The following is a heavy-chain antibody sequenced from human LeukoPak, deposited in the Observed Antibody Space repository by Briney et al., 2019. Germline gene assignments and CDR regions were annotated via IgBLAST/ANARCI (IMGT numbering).Heavy chain of an antibody. CDR1: GFTFGDYA. D-gene: IGHD2-8*01. CDR3: ARGSCTNGVCYHFDY. CDR2: IRIKAYGGTT. Sequence: PGGPLRLSCTASGFTFGDYAMSWVRQAPGKGLEWVGFIRIKAYGGTTEYAASVKGRFTISRDDSKSIAYLQMNSLKTEDTAVYYCARGSCTNGVCYHFDYWGQGTLVTVSS. V-gene: IGHV3-49*04. J-gene: IGHJ4*02.